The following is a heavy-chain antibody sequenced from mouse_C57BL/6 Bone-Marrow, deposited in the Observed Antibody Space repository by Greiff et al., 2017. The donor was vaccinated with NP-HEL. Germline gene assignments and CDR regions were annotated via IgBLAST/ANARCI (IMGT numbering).Heavy chain of an antibody. V-gene: IGHV5-17*01. CDR2: ISSGSSTI. Sequence: EVKLMESGGGLVKPGGSLKLSCAASGFTFSDYGMHWVRQAPEKGLEWVAYISSGSSTIYYADTVKGRFTISRDNAKNTLFLQMTGLRSEDTAMYYCARPDAMDYWGQGTSVTVSS. CDR3: ARPDAMDY. CDR1: GFTFSDYG. J-gene: IGHJ4*01.